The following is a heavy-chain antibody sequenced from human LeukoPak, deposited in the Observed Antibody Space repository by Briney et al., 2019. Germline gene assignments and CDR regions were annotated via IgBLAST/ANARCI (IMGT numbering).Heavy chain of an antibody. CDR2: IIPILGIA. Sequence: SVKVSCKASGGTFSGYAISWVRQAPGQGLEWMGRIIPILGIANYAQKFQGRVTITADKSTSTAYMELSSLRSEDTAVYYCAREYRDYGAFDIWGQGTMVTVSS. CDR1: GGTFSGYA. D-gene: IGHD4-17*01. CDR3: AREYRDYGAFDI. J-gene: IGHJ3*02. V-gene: IGHV1-69*04.